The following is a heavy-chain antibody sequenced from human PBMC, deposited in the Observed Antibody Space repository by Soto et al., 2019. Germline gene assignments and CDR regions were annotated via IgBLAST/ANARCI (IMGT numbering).Heavy chain of an antibody. Sequence: ASVKVSCKASGYTFTSYDINWVRQATGQGLEWMGWMNPNSGNTGYAQKFQGRVTMTRNTSISTAYMELSSLGSEDTAVYYCARKRPDDYDFWSGSINWFDPWGQGTLVTVSS. CDR1: GYTFTSYD. CDR3: ARKRPDDYDFWSGSINWFDP. CDR2: MNPNSGNT. J-gene: IGHJ5*02. V-gene: IGHV1-8*01. D-gene: IGHD3-3*01.